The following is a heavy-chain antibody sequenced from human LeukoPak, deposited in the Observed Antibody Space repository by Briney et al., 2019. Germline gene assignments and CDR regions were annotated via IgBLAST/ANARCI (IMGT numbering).Heavy chain of an antibody. D-gene: IGHD5-24*01. CDR2: FIPIFGTA. J-gene: IGHJ4*02. V-gene: IGHV1-69*13. CDR3: ARPPLRDGYNFLLDY. CDR1: GGTFSSYA. Sequence: SVKVSCKASGGTFSSYAMSWVRQAPGQGLEWMGEFIPIFGTANYAQKFQGRVTITADESTSTAYMELSSLRSEDTAVYYCARPPLRDGYNFLLDYWGQGTLVTVSS.